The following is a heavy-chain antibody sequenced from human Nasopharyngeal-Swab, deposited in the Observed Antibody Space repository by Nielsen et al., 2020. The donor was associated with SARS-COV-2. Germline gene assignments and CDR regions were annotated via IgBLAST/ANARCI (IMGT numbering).Heavy chain of an antibody. CDR3: AKHPIRIYYYYMGV. Sequence: GESLKISCAASGFTFSSYAMSWVRQAPGKGLEWVSAISGSGGSTYYADSVKGRFTISRDNSKNTLYLQMNSLRAEDTAVYYCAKHPIRIYYYYMGVWGKGTTVTVSS. CDR1: GFTFSSYA. J-gene: IGHJ6*03. CDR2: ISGSGGST. D-gene: IGHD2/OR15-2a*01. V-gene: IGHV3-23*01.